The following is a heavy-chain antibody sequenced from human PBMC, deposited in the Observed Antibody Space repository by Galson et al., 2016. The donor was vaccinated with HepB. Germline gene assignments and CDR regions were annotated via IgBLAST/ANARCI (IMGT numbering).Heavy chain of an antibody. D-gene: IGHD2/OR15-2a*01. J-gene: IGHJ2*01. CDR3: ASGHFTGGHFDL. Sequence: SLRLSCAASGFTFSDHYMTWIRQAPGKGLEWISYISSTNSFTTYVDSVEGRFTISRDNAKNSLFLHMNSLRAEDTAVYYCASGHFTGGHFDLWGRGTLVTVSS. V-gene: IGHV3-11*06. CDR2: ISSTNSFT. CDR1: GFTFSDHY.